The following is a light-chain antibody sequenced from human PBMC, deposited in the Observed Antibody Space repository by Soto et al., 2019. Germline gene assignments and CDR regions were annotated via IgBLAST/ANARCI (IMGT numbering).Light chain of an antibody. J-gene: IGKJ1*01. CDR3: QHFGDSLWT. V-gene: IGKV3-20*01. CDR1: QSVASRN. CDR2: GAS. Sequence: EIVLTQSPGTLSLSPGERATLFCRASQSVASRNLAWYQQKSSQAPRLLMYGASSRAIHTPDRFSGTGSGTDFTLTISGLEPEDFAVYYCQHFGDSLWTFGQGTKVEI.